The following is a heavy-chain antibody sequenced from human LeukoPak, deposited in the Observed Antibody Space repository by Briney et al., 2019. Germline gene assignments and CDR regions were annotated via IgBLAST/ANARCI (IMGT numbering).Heavy chain of an antibody. CDR3: AQRVGSNSGPFDY. CDR2: IRSGGTKT. D-gene: IGHD4/OR15-4a*01. J-gene: IGHJ4*02. Sequence: GGSLRLSCAASGFTFSDCAMNWVRQAPGEGLAWVSSIRSGGTKTYYADSVQGRFSISRDDSRNTLYLQMNSLRAEDTAVYYCAQRVGSNSGPFDYWGQGILVTVSS. CDR1: GFTFSDCA. V-gene: IGHV3-23*01.